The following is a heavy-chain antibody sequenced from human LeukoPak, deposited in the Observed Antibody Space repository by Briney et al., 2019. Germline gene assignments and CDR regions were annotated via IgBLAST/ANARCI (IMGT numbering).Heavy chain of an antibody. D-gene: IGHD6-13*01. CDR1: GGSISSYY. CDR3: AAGTSWFDP. CDR2: IFYGGGT. V-gene: IGHV4-59*12. J-gene: IGHJ5*02. Sequence: SETLSLTCTVSGGSISSYYWSWIRPPPGEGLEGVGYIFYGGGTNYADSLKSRVSISIDTSKTQFSLKLNSVTAADTAVYYCAAGTSWFDPWGQGTLVTVSS.